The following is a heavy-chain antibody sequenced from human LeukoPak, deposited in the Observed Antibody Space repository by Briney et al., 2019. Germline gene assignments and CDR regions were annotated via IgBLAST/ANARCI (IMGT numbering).Heavy chain of an antibody. J-gene: IGHJ4*02. D-gene: IGHD3-22*01. CDR3: ARYAAYDSRGNYFDY. Sequence: SQTLSLTCTVSGGSISSGDFYWSWIRQPPGKGLEWIGYIYYSGSTYYNPSLNSRLTISVETSKNQFSLKLSSVTAADTAVYYCARYAAYDSRGNYFDYWGQGTLVAVSS. CDR1: GGSISSGDFY. CDR2: IYYSGST. V-gene: IGHV4-30-4*08.